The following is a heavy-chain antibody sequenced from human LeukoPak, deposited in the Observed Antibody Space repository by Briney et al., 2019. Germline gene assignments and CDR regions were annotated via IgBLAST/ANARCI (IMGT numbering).Heavy chain of an antibody. CDR1: GYTFTGYY. CDR3: ARSNRLVSDFWSGYPDY. Sequence: GASVKVSCKASGYTFTGYYMHWVRQAPGQGLEWMGWINPNSGGTNYAQKFQGRVTMTRDTSISTAYMELSRLRSDDTAVYYCARSNRLVSDFWSGYPDYWGQGTLVTVSS. CDR2: INPNSGGT. J-gene: IGHJ4*02. V-gene: IGHV1-2*02. D-gene: IGHD3-3*01.